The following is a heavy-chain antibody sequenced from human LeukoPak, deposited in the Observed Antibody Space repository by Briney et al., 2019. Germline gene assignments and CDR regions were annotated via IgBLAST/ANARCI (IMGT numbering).Heavy chain of an antibody. D-gene: IGHD2-2*01. CDR3: AREVPGGYCSSTSCHGGWFDP. CDR1: GFTFSSYW. J-gene: IGHJ5*02. V-gene: IGHV3-7*01. CDR2: IKQDGSEK. Sequence: GGSLRLSCAASGFTFSSYWMSWVRQAPGKGLEWVANIKQDGSEKYYVDSVKGRFTISRDNAKNSLYLQMNSLRAEDTAVYYCAREVPGGYCSSTSCHGGWFDPWGQETLVTVSS.